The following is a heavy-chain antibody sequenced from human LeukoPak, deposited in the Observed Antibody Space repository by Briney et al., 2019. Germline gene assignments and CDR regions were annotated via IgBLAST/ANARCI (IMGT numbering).Heavy chain of an antibody. CDR3: AKAVRYFDWFTN. Sequence: AGGSLRLSCAASGFTFSSYAMSWVRQAPGKGLEWVSAISGSGGSTYYADSVKGRFTISRDNSKNTLYLQMNSLRAEDTAVYYCAKAVRYFDWFTNWGQGTLVTVSS. CDR1: GFTFSSYA. D-gene: IGHD3-9*01. J-gene: IGHJ4*02. V-gene: IGHV3-23*01. CDR2: ISGSGGST.